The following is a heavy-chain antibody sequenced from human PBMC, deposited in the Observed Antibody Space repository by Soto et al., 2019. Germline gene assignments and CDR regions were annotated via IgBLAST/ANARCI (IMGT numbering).Heavy chain of an antibody. D-gene: IGHD3-22*01. CDR1: GGSFSGYY. Sequence: QVQLQQWGAGVLKPSETLSVTCAVYGGSFSGYYWSWIRQPPGKGLAWIGEINPSGSTNYNASLKSRVTISVDTSKNQFSLKLSSVTAADTAVYYCARVGHYYDSSGYYLVFDYWGQGTLVTVSS. CDR3: ARVGHYYDSSGYYLVFDY. V-gene: IGHV4-34*01. J-gene: IGHJ4*02. CDR2: INPSGST.